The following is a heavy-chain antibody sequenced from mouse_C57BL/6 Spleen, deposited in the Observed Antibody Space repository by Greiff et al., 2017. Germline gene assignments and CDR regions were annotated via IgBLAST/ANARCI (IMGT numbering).Heavy chain of an antibody. Sequence: VKLQQSGAELVRPGTSVKVSCKASGYAFTNYLIEWVKQRPGQGLEWIGVINPGSGGTNYNEKFKGKATLTADKSSSTAYMQLSSLTSEDSAVYFCARGLYYDYDVGFDYWGQGTTLTVSS. CDR2: INPGSGGT. CDR3: ARGLYYDYDVGFDY. CDR1: GYAFTNYL. V-gene: IGHV1-54*01. J-gene: IGHJ2*01. D-gene: IGHD2-4*01.